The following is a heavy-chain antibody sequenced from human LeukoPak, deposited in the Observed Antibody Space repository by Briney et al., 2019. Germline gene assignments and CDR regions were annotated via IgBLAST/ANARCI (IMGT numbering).Heavy chain of an antibody. D-gene: IGHD5-12*01. CDR1: GFTFSSYS. CDR3: ARGVYSGYKLPGIDY. J-gene: IGHJ4*02. Sequence: GGSLRLSCAASGFTFSSYSMNWVRQAPGKGLEWVSSISSSSSYIYYADSLKGRFTISRDNAKNSLYLQMNSLRAEDTVVYYCARGVYSGYKLPGIDYWGQGTLVTVSS. CDR2: ISSSSSYI. V-gene: IGHV3-21*01.